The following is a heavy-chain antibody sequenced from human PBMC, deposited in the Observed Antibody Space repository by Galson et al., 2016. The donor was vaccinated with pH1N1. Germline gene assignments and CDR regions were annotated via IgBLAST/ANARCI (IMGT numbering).Heavy chain of an antibody. CDR2: IKQDGSEK. V-gene: IGHV3-7*01. J-gene: IGHJ5*02. CDR1: GFTFSSYW. Sequence: SLRLSCAASGFTFSSYWMNWVRQAPGKGLEWVANIKQDGSEKYYVDSVKGRFTISRDNAKNSLYPQMNSLRAEDTAVYYCVRGVGIAAAAWGQGTLVTVSS. CDR3: VRGVGIAAAA. D-gene: IGHD6-13*01.